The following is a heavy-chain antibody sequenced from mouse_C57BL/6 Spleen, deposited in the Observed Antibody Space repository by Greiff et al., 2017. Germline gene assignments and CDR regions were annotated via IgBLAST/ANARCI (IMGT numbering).Heavy chain of an antibody. CDR1: GFTFSSYG. Sequence: EVKLVESGGDLVKPGGSLKLSCAASGFTFSSYGMSWVRQTPDKRLEWVATISSGGRYTYYPDSVKGRFTISSDNAKNTLYLQMSSLKSEDTAMYYSSREGITTFPFDYWGQGTTLTVSS. V-gene: IGHV5-6*02. J-gene: IGHJ2*01. D-gene: IGHD1-1*01. CDR2: ISSGGRYT. CDR3: SREGITTFPFDY.